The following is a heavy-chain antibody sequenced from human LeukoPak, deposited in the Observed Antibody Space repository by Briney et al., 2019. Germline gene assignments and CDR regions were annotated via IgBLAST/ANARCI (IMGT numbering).Heavy chain of an antibody. V-gene: IGHV4-59*01. CDR1: GGSISSYY. Sequence: PSETLSLTCTVSGGSISSYYWSWIRQPPGKGLEWIGYIYYSGSTNYNPSLKSRVTISVDTSKNQFSLKLSSVTAADTAVYYCARVTLTTVIDYWGQGTLVTVSS. J-gene: IGHJ4*02. CDR3: ARVTLTTVIDY. CDR2: IYYSGST. D-gene: IGHD4-17*01.